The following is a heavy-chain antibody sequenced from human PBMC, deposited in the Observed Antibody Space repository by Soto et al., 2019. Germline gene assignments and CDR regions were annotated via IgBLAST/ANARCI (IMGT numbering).Heavy chain of an antibody. J-gene: IGHJ4*02. CDR3: ARDRKTDYGDYDTWLDY. D-gene: IGHD4-17*01. CDR1: GFTFSSYG. CDR2: IWYDGSNK. V-gene: IGHV3-33*01. Sequence: PVGSLRLSCAASGFTFSSYGMHWVRQAPGKGLEWVAVIWYDGSNKYYADSVKGRFTISRDNSKNTLYLQMNSLRAEDMAVYYYARDRKTDYGDYDTWLDYWGQGTLVTVSS.